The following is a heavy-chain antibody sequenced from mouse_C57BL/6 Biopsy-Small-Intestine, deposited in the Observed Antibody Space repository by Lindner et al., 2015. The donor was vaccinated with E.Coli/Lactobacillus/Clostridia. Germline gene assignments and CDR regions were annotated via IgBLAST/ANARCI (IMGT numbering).Heavy chain of an antibody. J-gene: IGHJ4*01. D-gene: IGHD3-1*01. CDR3: ARVTDRSSGGYI. CDR2: IKPDSGDT. Sequence: SVKVSCKASGYTFTGYYVHWLRQAPGQGLEWMGWIKPDSGDTKYAPKFQGRVTITRDTLTSTAYLEVSRLGSDDTATFYCARVTDRSSGGYIWGQGTLVTVSS. CDR1: GYTFTGYY. V-gene: IGHV14-2*02.